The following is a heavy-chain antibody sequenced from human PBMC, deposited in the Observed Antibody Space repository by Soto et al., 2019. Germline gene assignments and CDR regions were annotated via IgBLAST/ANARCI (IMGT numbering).Heavy chain of an antibody. CDR3: AHKGSGSRAIDY. J-gene: IGHJ4*02. V-gene: IGHV2-5*02. D-gene: IGHD3-10*01. CDR2: IYWDDSK. CDR1: GFSLSTSGVG. Sequence: QITLKESGPTLVKPTQTLTLTCTFSGFSLSTSGVGVGWIRQPPGKALDWLAVIYWDDSKTYSPSLKSRLTITKDTSRDQVVLTMTNMDPVDTATYYCAHKGSGSRAIDYWGQGALVTVSS.